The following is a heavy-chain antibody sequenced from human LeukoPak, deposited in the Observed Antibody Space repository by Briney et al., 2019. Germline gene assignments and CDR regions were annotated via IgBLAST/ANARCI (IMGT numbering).Heavy chain of an antibody. V-gene: IGHV3-48*03. CDR3: ARNNYYVSGSPFDY. Sequence: AGGSLRLSCAASGFTFSSYEMNWVRQAPGKGLEWVSYISSSGSTIYYADSVKGRFTISRDNAKNSLYLQMNSLRAEDTAVYYCARNNYYVSGSPFDYWGQGTLVTVSS. CDR1: GFTFSSYE. D-gene: IGHD3-10*01. J-gene: IGHJ4*02. CDR2: ISSSGSTI.